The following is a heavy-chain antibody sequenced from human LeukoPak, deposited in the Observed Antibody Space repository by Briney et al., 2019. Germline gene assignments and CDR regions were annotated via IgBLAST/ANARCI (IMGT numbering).Heavy chain of an antibody. CDR3: ARAPTDFWSGYPDYFDY. D-gene: IGHD3-3*01. Sequence: PSETLSLTCTVSGGSISSYYWSWIRQPPGKGLEWIGYIYYSGSTNYNPSLKSRVTISVDTSKNQFSLKLSSVTAADTAMYYCARAPTDFWSGYPDYFDYWGQGTLVTVSS. J-gene: IGHJ4*02. CDR2: IYYSGST. CDR1: GGSISSYY. V-gene: IGHV4-59*01.